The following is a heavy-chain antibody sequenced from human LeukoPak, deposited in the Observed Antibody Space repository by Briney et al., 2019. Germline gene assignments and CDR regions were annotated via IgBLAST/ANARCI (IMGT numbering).Heavy chain of an antibody. CDR1: GFTFSDYW. CDR3: AVGALDY. J-gene: IGHJ4*02. Sequence: PGGSLRLSCAASGFTFSDYWMSWVRQAPGQGLEWVAKISQDGREQRFVDSVKGRFTISRDNAKNLLFLQMDSLRAEDTAVYYCAVGALDYWGPGTLVTVSS. V-gene: IGHV3-7*01. CDR2: ISQDGREQ. D-gene: IGHD3-16*01.